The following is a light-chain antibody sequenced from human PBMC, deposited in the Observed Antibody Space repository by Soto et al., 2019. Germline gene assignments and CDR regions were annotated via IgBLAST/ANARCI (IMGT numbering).Light chain of an antibody. V-gene: IGLV1-44*01. CDR3: AAWDDSLNGVV. Sequence: QSVLTQPPSASGTPGQRVTISCSGSSSNMGSNIVNWYQQLPGAAPKLLIYSKDQRPSGVPDRFSGSKSGTSASLAISGLQCEDEADYYCAAWDDSLNGVVFGGGTKLTVL. J-gene: IGLJ2*01. CDR1: SSNMGSNI. CDR2: SKD.